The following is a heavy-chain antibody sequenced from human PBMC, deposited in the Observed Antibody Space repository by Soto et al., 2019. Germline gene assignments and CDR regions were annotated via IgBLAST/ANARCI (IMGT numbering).Heavy chain of an antibody. J-gene: IGHJ6*03. CDR2: IWYDGSNK. Sequence: GGSLRLSCAASGFTFSSYGMHWVRQAPGKGLEWVAVIWYDGSNKYYADSVKGRFTISRDNSKNTLYLQMNSLRAEDTAVYYCARDDSGYDPNRSYYYMYVWGKATTVTVSS. D-gene: IGHD5-12*01. CDR3: ARDDSGYDPNRSYYYMYV. V-gene: IGHV3-33*01. CDR1: GFTFSSYG.